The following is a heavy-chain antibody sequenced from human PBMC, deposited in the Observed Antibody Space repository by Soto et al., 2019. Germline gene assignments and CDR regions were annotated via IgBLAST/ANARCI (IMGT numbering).Heavy chain of an antibody. J-gene: IGHJ4*02. V-gene: IGHV4-31*03. D-gene: IGHD3-22*01. CDR1: GDSISSGGYY. CDR3: ARGVGLDYYDSSGYYADY. Sequence: LSLTCTVSGDSISSGGYYWSWIRQHPGKGLEWIGYVYYSASTYYNPSLKSRVTISVDTSKNQFSLKLSSVTAADTAVYYCARGVGLDYYDSSGYYADYWGQGALVTVSS. CDR2: VYYSAST.